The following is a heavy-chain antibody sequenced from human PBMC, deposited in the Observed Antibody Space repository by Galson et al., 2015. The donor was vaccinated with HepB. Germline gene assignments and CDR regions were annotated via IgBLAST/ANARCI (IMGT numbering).Heavy chain of an antibody. D-gene: IGHD3-10*01. J-gene: IGHJ5*02. Sequence: CAISGDSVSSNSAAWNRIRQSPSRGLEWLGRTYYRSKWYNDYAVSVKSRITINPDTSKNQFSLQLNSVTPEDTAVYYCARGGWFGELLGWFDPWGQGTLVTVSS. CDR1: GDSVSSNSAA. V-gene: IGHV6-1*01. CDR2: TYYRSKWYN. CDR3: ARGGWFGELLGWFDP.